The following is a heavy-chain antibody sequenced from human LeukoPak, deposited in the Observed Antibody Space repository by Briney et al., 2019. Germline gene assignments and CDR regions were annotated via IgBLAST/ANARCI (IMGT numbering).Heavy chain of an antibody. CDR2: IYYSGST. J-gene: IGHJ5*02. CDR3: ARATLTTTVWFDP. V-gene: IGHV4-59*01. CDR1: GGSISSYY. Sequence: SETLSLTCAVSGGSISSYYWSWIRQPPGKGLERIGYIYYSGSTNYNPSLKSRVTISVDTSKNQFSLKLSSVTAADTAVYYCARATLTTTVWFDPWGQGTLVTVSS. D-gene: IGHD4-17*01.